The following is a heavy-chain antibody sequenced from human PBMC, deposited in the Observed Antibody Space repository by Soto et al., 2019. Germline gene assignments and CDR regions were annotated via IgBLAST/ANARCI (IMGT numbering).Heavy chain of an antibody. CDR1: GGSFSGYY. CDR3: ARAPPQNYDFWSGRYFQH. CDR2: INHSGST. Sequence: SETLSLTCAVYGGSFSGYYWSWIRQPPGKGLEWIGEINHSGSTNYNPSLKSRVTISVDTSKNQFSLKLSSVTAADTAVYYCARAPPQNYDFWSGRYFQHLGQGNLVTGS. V-gene: IGHV4-34*01. D-gene: IGHD3-3*01. J-gene: IGHJ1*01.